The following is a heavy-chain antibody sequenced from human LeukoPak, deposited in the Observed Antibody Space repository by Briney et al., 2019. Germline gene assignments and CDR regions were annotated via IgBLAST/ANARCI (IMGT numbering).Heavy chain of an antibody. CDR3: TRGSAGTSPY. V-gene: IGHV3-48*01. CDR2: ISSGSTAI. D-gene: IGHD2-2*01. CDR1: GFTFSNYT. Sequence: GGSLRLSCAASGFTFSNYTFTWVRQAPGKGLEWVSYISSGSTAIYYADSVRGRFTISRDNAKNSLYLQMNSLGVEDTAVYYCTRGSAGTSPYWGQGTLVTVSS. J-gene: IGHJ4*02.